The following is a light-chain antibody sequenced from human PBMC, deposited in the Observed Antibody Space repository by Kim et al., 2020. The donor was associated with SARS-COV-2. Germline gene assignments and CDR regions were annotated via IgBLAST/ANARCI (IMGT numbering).Light chain of an antibody. CDR2: GVS. J-gene: IGLJ2*01. V-gene: IGLV2-14*03. Sequence: GQSITTSCTGTSSDVGTYNYVSWYQQHPGKAPKLMIYGVSNRPSGVSNRFSGSKSGNTASLTISGLQAEDEADYYCVSYTSRSTLDFGGGTQLTVL. CDR3: VSYTSRSTLD. CDR1: SSDVGTYNY.